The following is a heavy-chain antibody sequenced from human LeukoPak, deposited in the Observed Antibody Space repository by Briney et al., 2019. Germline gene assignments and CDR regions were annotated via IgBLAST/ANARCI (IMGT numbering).Heavy chain of an antibody. CDR3: ARSSEHWYFDL. J-gene: IGHJ2*01. D-gene: IGHD2-21*01. V-gene: IGHV4-39*01. CDR2: VYYSGRT. Sequence: SETLSLTCTVSGGSISSGDYYWSWIRRPPGKGLEWIGSVYYSGRTDYNPSLKSRVTVSVDTSNNQFSLKLSSVTAADTAVYFCARSSEHWYFDLWGRGTLVTVSS. CDR1: GGSISSGDYY.